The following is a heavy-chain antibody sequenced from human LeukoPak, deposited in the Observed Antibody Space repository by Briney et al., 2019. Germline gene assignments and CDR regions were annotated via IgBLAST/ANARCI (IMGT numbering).Heavy chain of an antibody. D-gene: IGHD6-13*01. CDR3: ARRGYSSSWYHFDY. V-gene: IGHV4-4*09. CDR2: IYTSGST. CDR1: GGSINSYY. J-gene: IGHJ4*02. Sequence: SETLSLTCTVSGGSINSYYWCWIRQPPGKGLECIGYIYTSGSTNYNPSLKSRVTISVDTSKNQFSLKLSSVTAADTAVYYCARRGYSSSWYHFDYWGQGTLVTVSS.